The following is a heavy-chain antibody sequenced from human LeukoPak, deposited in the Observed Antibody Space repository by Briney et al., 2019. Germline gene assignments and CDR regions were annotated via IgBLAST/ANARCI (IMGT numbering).Heavy chain of an antibody. J-gene: IGHJ5*02. CDR3: ARRGIAAAKYNWFDP. D-gene: IGHD6-13*01. CDR2: IYYNGST. Sequence: PSETLSLTCTVSGGSISSYYWSWIRQPPGKGLEWIGYIYYNGSTNYNPSLKSRVTISVDTSKNQFSLKLSSVTAADTAVYYCARRGIAAAKYNWFDPWGQGTLVTVSS. V-gene: IGHV4-59*08. CDR1: GGSISSYY.